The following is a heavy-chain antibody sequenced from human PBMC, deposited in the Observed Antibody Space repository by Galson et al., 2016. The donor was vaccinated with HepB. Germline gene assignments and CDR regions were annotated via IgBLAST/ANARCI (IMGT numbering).Heavy chain of an antibody. V-gene: IGHV5-51*01. CDR3: ASGNFWSGYSRYYATMDV. J-gene: IGHJ6*02. CDR1: GYIFTNYW. D-gene: IGHD3-3*01. CDR2: IYPGDSDT. Sequence: QSGAEVKEPGDSLKISCRGSGYIFTNYWIAWVRQMPGKGLEWMGIIYPGDSDTRYSPSFQGQVTISADKSTTTAYLQWSSLKALDTAMYYCASGNFWSGYSRYYATMDVWGQGTTVTVSS.